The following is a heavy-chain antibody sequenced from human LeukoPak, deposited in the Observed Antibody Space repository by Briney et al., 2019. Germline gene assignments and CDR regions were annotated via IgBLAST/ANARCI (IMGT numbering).Heavy chain of an antibody. Sequence: PSETLSLTCAVYGGSFSGYYWSWIRQPQGKGLELIGEINHSGSTNYNPSPKSRVTVSVDTSKNQFSVKLSSVTAADTAVYYCAGYRSGRNYWGQGTLVTVSS. CDR1: GGSFSGYY. J-gene: IGHJ4*02. CDR2: INHSGST. CDR3: AGYRSGRNY. D-gene: IGHD5-18*01. V-gene: IGHV4-34*01.